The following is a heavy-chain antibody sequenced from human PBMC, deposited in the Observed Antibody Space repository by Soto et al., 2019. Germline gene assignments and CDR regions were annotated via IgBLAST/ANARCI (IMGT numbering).Heavy chain of an antibody. J-gene: IGHJ6*02. V-gene: IGHV5-10-1*01. Sequence: GEALEISCKGSGYSFTSYWISWVRQMPGKSLEWKGRIDPSDSYTNYSPSFQGHVTISADKSISTAYLQGSSLKASDTAMYYCARGDLALRFGELSGRHYWYGMDVWGQGTTVTVSS. CDR3: ARGDLALRFGELSGRHYWYGMDV. CDR1: GYSFTSYW. CDR2: IDPSDSYT. D-gene: IGHD3-10*01.